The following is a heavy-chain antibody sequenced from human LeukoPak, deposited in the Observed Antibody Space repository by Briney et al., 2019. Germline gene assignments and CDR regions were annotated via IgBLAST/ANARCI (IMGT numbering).Heavy chain of an antibody. Sequence: GESLKISCKGSGYSFTSYWIGWVRQMPGKGLEWMGIIYPGDSDTRYSPSFQGQVTISADKSISTAYLQWSSLKASGTAMYYCARYLGNIAAAGSNHFDYWGQGTLVTVSP. D-gene: IGHD6-13*01. CDR3: ARYLGNIAAAGSNHFDY. CDR1: GYSFTSYW. CDR2: IYPGDSDT. V-gene: IGHV5-51*01. J-gene: IGHJ4*02.